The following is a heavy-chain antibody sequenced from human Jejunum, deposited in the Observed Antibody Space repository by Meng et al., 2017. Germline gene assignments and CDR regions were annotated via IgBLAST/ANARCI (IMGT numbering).Heavy chain of an antibody. D-gene: IGHD3-3*01. CDR3: ARTYYDFLSGYYSSYYYGVDV. CDR1: GFTFSSYW. CDR2: VKEDGSEE. Sequence: GGSLRLSCAASGFTFSSYWMNWVRQAPGKGLEWVASVKEDGSEEYYVDSVKGRFTISRDNAKHSLYLQMNSLRAEDTAVYYCARTYYDFLSGYYSSYYYGVDVWGQGTMVTVSS. V-gene: IGHV3-7*01. J-gene: IGHJ6*02.